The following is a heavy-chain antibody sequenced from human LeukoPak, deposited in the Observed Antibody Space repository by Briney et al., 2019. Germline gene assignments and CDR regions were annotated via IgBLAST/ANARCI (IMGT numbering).Heavy chain of an antibody. D-gene: IGHD2-2*01. V-gene: IGHV3-20*04. J-gene: IGHJ4*02. CDR2: INWNGGST. CDR1: GFTFGRSA. Sequence: GGSLRLSCEASGFTFGRSAMTWVRQTPGKGLEWFSGINWNGGSTGYADSVKGRFTISRDNAKNSLYLQMNSLRAEDTALYYCARGVVGYCSSTSCSPFDYWGQGTLVTVSS. CDR3: ARGVVGYCSSTSCSPFDY.